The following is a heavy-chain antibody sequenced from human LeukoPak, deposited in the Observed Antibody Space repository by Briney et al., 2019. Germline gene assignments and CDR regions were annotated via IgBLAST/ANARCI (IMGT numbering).Heavy chain of an antibody. CDR3: AKSCNSGNCYYNY. Sequence: GRSLRLSCAASGFTFSNCAMSWVRQAPEKGLEWVSGISGSGSSTYYADSVKGRFTISRDNSGNTLSLQMNSLRADDTAIYYCAKSCNSGNCYYNYWGQGTLVTVSS. V-gene: IGHV3-23*01. CDR1: GFTFSNCA. J-gene: IGHJ4*02. CDR2: ISGSGSST. D-gene: IGHD2/OR15-2a*01.